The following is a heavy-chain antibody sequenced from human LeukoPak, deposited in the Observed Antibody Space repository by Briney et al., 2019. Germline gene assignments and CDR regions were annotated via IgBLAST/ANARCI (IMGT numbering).Heavy chain of an antibody. V-gene: IGHV3-7*01. Sequence: PGGSLRLSCAASGFTFSSYWMSWVRQAPGKGLEWVANIKQDGSEKYHVDSVKGRFTISRDNAKNSLYLQMNSLRAEDTAVYYCARLIVGVVFDYWGQGTLVTVSS. D-gene: IGHD3-3*01. J-gene: IGHJ4*02. CDR1: GFTFSSYW. CDR2: IKQDGSEK. CDR3: ARLIVGVVFDY.